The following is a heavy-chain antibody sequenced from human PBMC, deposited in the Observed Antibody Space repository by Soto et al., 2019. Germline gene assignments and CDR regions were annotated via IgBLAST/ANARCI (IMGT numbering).Heavy chain of an antibody. J-gene: IGHJ6*02. CDR2: INSDGSST. Sequence: PGGSLRLSCAASGFTFSSYWMHWVRQAPGKGLEWVSRINSDGSSTSYADSVKGRFTISRDNAKNTLYLQMNSLRAEDTAVYYCAKDPQRFLEWPYGMDVWGQGTTVTVSS. CDR3: AKDPQRFLEWPYGMDV. V-gene: IGHV3-74*01. D-gene: IGHD3-3*01. CDR1: GFTFSSYW.